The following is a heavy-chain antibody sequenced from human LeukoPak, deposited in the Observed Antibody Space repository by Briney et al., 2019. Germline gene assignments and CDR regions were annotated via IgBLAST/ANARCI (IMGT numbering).Heavy chain of an antibody. V-gene: IGHV3-48*01. CDR2: ISSSSSTI. CDR1: GFTFSSYS. CDR3: AIYRIAVAGTDAFDI. D-gene: IGHD6-19*01. Sequence: GGSLRLSCAASGFTFSSYSMNWVRQAPGKGLEWVSYISSSSSTIYYADSVKGRFTISRDNAKNSLYLQMNSLRAEDTAVYYCAIYRIAVAGTDAFDIWGQGTMVTVSS. J-gene: IGHJ3*02.